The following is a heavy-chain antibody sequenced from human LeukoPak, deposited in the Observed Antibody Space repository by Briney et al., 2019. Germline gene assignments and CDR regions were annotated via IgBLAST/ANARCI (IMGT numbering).Heavy chain of an antibody. D-gene: IGHD5-24*01. CDR3: ARDRVEMATITGGFDY. V-gene: IGHV3-21*01. J-gene: IGHJ4*02. CDR2: ISSSSSYI. Sequence: GGSLRLSCAASGFTFSSYSMNWVRQAPGKGLEWVSSISSSSSYIYYADSVKGRFTISRDNAKNSLYLQMNSVRAEDTAVYYCARDRVEMATITGGFDYWGQGTLVTVSS. CDR1: GFTFSSYS.